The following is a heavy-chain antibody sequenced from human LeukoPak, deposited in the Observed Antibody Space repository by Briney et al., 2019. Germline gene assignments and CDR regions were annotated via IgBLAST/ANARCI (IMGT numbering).Heavy chain of an antibody. CDR2: IYYSGST. J-gene: IGHJ4*02. CDR1: GGSISSGSYY. CDR3: ARGSGVSSDY. D-gene: IGHD3-10*01. V-gene: IGHV4-61*01. Sequence: SQTLSLTCTVSGGSISSGSYYWSWIRQPPGKGLEWIGYIYYSGSTNYNPSLKSRVTISVDTSKNQFSLKLSSVTAADTAVYYCARGSGVSSDYWGQGTLVTVSS.